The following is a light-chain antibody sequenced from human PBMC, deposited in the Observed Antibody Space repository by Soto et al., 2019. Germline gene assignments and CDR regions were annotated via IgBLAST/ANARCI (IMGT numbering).Light chain of an antibody. CDR2: GAS. CDR1: QSIATN. Sequence: DMVMTQSPATLSVSPGERATLSCRASQSIATNLAWYLQRPGQAPRLLIYGASTRATGIPDRFSGSGSGTEFTLNISSLQSEDFAVYYCQQYSNALRTFGQGTKVEIK. J-gene: IGKJ1*01. V-gene: IGKV3-15*01. CDR3: QQYSNALRT.